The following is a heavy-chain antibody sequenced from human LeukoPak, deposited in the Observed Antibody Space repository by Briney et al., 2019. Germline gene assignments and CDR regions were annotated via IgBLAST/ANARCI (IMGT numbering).Heavy chain of an antibody. CDR3: ARHPTTVTTPYNWFDP. Sequence: SETLSLTCAVYGGSFSGYYWSWIRQPPGKGLEWIGEINHSGSTNYNPSLKSRVTISVDTSKNQFSLKLSSVTAADTAVYYCARHPTTVTTPYNWFDPWGQGTLVTVSS. D-gene: IGHD4-17*01. CDR2: INHSGST. CDR1: GGSFSGYY. J-gene: IGHJ5*02. V-gene: IGHV4-34*01.